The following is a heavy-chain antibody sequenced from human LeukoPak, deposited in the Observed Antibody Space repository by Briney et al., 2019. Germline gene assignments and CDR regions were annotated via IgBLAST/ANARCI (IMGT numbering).Heavy chain of an antibody. CDR1: GFTFSNYW. CDR2: IHRDGSST. Sequence: GGSLRLSCAASGFTFSNYWMHWVRQAPGKGLVWVSRIHRDGSSTSYADSVKGRFTISRDNSKNTLNLQMNSLRAEDTAVYYCAKDPTHYRVWDYYETIGLSYWGQGTLVTVSS. D-gene: IGHD3-22*01. V-gene: IGHV3-74*01. CDR3: AKDPTHYRVWDYYETIGLSY. J-gene: IGHJ4*02.